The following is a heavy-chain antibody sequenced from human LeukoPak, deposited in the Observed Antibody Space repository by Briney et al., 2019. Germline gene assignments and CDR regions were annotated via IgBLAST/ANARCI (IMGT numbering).Heavy chain of an antibody. D-gene: IGHD3-22*01. CDR3: ASLHYYDSSGYRYFDL. CDR1: GGSISSYY. Sequence: PSETLSLTCTVSGGSISSYYWIWIRQPRGKGLEWIGHFYYSGSTNYNPSLKNRVTISVDTSKNQFSLNLSSVTAADTAVYYCASLHYYDSSGYRYFDLWGRGTLVTVSS. CDR2: FYYSGST. V-gene: IGHV4-59*01. J-gene: IGHJ2*01.